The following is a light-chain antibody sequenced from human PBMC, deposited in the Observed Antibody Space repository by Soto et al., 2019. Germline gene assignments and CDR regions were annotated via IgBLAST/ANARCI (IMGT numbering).Light chain of an antibody. J-gene: IGKJ1*01. CDR2: GAS. CDR1: QSVHSR. V-gene: IGKV3-15*01. CDR3: QQYDDWPPWT. Sequence: EIVMTQSPAALSVSPGDAATLSCRASQSVHSRLAWYQQKPGQAPRLLIYGASTRATGTPPRFRGSGSGTEFTLTISSLQSEDFAVYYCQQYDDWPPWTFGPGTRWIS.